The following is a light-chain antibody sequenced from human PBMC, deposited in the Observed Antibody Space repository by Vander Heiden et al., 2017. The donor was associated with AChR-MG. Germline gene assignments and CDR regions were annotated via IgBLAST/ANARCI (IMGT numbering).Light chain of an antibody. CDR1: QGIGSK. V-gene: IGKV1-39*01. CDR3: HQTHTLPYT. J-gene: IGKJ2*01. CDR2: GTS. Sequence: DVQMTQSPSSLSAFVGDTVTIICRASQGIGSKLNWYQQKPGKAPNLLVSGTSSLQSGVPSRFSGSGSGTDFTLTISSLQPEDFATYYCHQTHTLPYTFGHGTKLEIK.